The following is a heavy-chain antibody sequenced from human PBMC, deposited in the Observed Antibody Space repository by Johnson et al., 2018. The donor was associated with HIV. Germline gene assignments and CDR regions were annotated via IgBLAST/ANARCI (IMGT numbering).Heavy chain of an antibody. CDR3: TTARNRLWSSSGWTGFWAFDM. J-gene: IGHJ3*02. V-gene: IGHV3-15*01. CDR2: IKSKTDGGTT. Sequence: VQLVESGGGLVKPGGSLRLSCAASGFTFSNAWMSWVRQAPGKGLEWVGHIKSKTDGGTTDYAAPVKGRFSISRDDSKNTLYLQMNSLKTEYTAVYYCTTARNRLWSSSGWTGFWAFDMWGQGTMVTVSA. CDR1: GFTFSNAW. D-gene: IGHD6-19*01.